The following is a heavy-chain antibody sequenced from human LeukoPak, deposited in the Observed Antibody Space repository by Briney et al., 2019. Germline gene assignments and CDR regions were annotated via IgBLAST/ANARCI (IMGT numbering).Heavy chain of an antibody. Sequence: GGSLRLSCAASGFTFSSYAMSWVRQAPGKGLEWVSAISGSGGSTYYADSVKGRFTISRDNSQNTLYLQMNSLRAEDTAVYYCAKDGAPGDYPRYFQHWGQGTLVTVSS. V-gene: IGHV3-23*01. D-gene: IGHD4-17*01. J-gene: IGHJ1*01. CDR3: AKDGAPGDYPRYFQH. CDR2: ISGSGGST. CDR1: GFTFSSYA.